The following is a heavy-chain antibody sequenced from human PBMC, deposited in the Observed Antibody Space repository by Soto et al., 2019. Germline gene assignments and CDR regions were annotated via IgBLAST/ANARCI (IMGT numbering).Heavy chain of an antibody. Sequence: SETLSLTCTVSGGSISSYYWSWIRQPPGKGLEWIGYIYYSGSTNYNPSLKSRVTISVDTSKNQFSLKLSSVTAADTAVYYCARLRIAVAGDAFDIWGQGTMVTVSS. V-gene: IGHV4-59*01. CDR3: ARLRIAVAGDAFDI. CDR2: IYYSGST. CDR1: GGSISSYY. D-gene: IGHD6-19*01. J-gene: IGHJ3*02.